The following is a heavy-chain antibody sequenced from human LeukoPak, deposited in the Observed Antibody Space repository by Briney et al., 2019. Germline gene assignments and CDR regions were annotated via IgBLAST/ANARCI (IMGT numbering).Heavy chain of an antibody. CDR1: GGSFSSSGYY. CDR2: IYYSGNT. V-gene: IGHV4-39*01. D-gene: IGHD5/OR15-5a*01. Sequence: SETLSLTCTVSGGSFSSSGYYWGWIRQPPGKGLEWIASIYYSGNTYYNPSLKRRVNISVDTSKNQVSLKLSSVTAADTAVYYCARRRTVSTTGRFDPWGQGILVTVSS. CDR3: ARRRTVSTTGRFDP. J-gene: IGHJ5*02.